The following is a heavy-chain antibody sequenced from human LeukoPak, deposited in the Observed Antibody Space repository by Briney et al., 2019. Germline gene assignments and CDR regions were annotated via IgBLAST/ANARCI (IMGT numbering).Heavy chain of an antibody. CDR3: ARRYCSDGSCPFDH. Sequence: GGSLRLSCAASGFTFSDYSMNWVRQAPGKGLEWVSYIGSGSSSIYYADSVKGRFTISIDNAKNSLYLQMNSLRDEDTAVYYCARRYCSDGSCPFDHWGQGTLVTVSS. J-gene: IGHJ4*02. CDR2: IGSGSSSI. D-gene: IGHD2-15*01. CDR1: GFTFSDYS. V-gene: IGHV3-48*02.